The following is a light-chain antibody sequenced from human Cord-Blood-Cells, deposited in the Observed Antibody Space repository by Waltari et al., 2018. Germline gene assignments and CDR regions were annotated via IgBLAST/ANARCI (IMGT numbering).Light chain of an antibody. J-gene: IGLJ1*01. Sequence: QSALTQPASVSGSPGQSITISCTGTSSDVGSYNLVSWHQHHPGKAPKHMIYEGSTRPSGVSNRFSGSKSGNTASLTISGLQAEDEADYYCCSYAGSSPYVFGTGTKVTVL. CDR2: EGS. CDR3: CSYAGSSPYV. V-gene: IGLV2-23*01. CDR1: SSDVGSYNL.